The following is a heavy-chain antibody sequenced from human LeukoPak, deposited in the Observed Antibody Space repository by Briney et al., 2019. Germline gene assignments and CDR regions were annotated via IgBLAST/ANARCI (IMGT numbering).Heavy chain of an antibody. D-gene: IGHD3-22*01. CDR2: IKQDGSEK. J-gene: IGHJ3*02. CDR3: ARVEIVVVFGGLHDAFDI. CDR1: GFAFSTYG. V-gene: IGHV3-7*01. Sequence: QAGGSLRLSCTASGFAFSTYGMNWVRQAPGKGLEWVANIKQDGSEKYYVDSVKGRLTISRDNAKNSLYLQMNSLRAEDTAVYYCARVEIVVVFGGLHDAFDIWGQGTMVTVSS.